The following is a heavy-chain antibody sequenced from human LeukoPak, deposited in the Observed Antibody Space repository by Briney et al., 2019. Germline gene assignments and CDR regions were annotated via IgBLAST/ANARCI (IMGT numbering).Heavy chain of an antibody. CDR3: AAGWYGGPYDY. D-gene: IGHD6-19*01. J-gene: IGHJ4*02. V-gene: IGHV5-51*01. Sequence: GESLKISCQGSGYRFTDYWIGWVRQMPGKGPEWMAIIYPGDSDTRYSPSFQGRVTISADKSISTAYLQWGSLKASDTAMYYCAAGWYGGPYDYWSQGILVTASS. CDR1: GYRFTDYW. CDR2: IYPGDSDT.